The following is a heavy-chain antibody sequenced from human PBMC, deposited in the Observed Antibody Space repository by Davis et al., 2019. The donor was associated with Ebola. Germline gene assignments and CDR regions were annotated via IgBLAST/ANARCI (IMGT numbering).Heavy chain of an antibody. Sequence: GESLKISCAASGFMFSTYGLHWVRQAPGKGPEWVAYIRYDGSIKDHADSVKGRFTISRDNAKNALYLQMNSLRAEDTAVYYCARSQWSLTDYWGQGTLVTVSS. J-gene: IGHJ4*02. CDR1: GFMFSTYG. CDR2: IRYDGSIK. D-gene: IGHD6-19*01. CDR3: ARSQWSLTDY. V-gene: IGHV3-30*02.